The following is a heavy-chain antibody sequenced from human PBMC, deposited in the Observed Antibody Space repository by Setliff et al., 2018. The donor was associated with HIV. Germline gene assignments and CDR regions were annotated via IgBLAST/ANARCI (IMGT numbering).Heavy chain of an antibody. D-gene: IGHD3-16*02. V-gene: IGHV3-21*01. J-gene: IGHJ1*01. CDR3: ARDSGPYEDYIWGTYRPIYFQY. Sequence: GGSLRLSCAASGFAFSDYSINWVRQPPGEGLEWVSSISSGSGFIYYADSVKGRFTISRDHAKNSVFLQMDSLRAEDTAVYYCARDSGPYEDYIWGTYRPIYFQYWGRGTLVTVSS. CDR2: ISSGSGFI. CDR1: GFAFSDYS.